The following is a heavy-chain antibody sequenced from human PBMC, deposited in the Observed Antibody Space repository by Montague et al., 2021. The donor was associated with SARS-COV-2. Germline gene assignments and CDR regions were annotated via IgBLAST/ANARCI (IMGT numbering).Heavy chain of an antibody. J-gene: IGHJ4*02. CDR1: GFPFRSYS. D-gene: IGHD5-24*01. CDR3: AAEMATISAPLDY. CDR2: ISYDGSNK. V-gene: IGHV3-30*04. Sequence: SLRLSCAASGFPFRSYSMHWVRQAPGKGLEWVAVISYDGSNKYYADSVKGRFTISRDNSKNTLYLQMNSLRAEDTAVYYCAAEMATISAPLDYWGQGTLVTVSS.